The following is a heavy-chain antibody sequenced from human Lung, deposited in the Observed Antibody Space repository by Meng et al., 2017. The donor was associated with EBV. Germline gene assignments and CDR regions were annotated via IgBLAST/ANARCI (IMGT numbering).Heavy chain of an antibody. V-gene: IGHV3-73*02. J-gene: IGHJ4*02. CDR3: TSRSY. Sequence: GQLGGSGGGLVRPGGSLKLSCAASGLTFSGSAMHWVRQASGKGLGWVGRIRSKANHYATSFGASVEGRFTISRDDSNNTAYLQMNSLKTEDTAVYYCTSRSYWGQGTLVTVSS. CDR1: GLTFSGSA. D-gene: IGHD3-10*01. CDR2: IRSKANHYAT.